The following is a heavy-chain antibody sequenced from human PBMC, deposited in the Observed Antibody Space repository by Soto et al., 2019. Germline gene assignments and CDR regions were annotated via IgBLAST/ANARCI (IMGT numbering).Heavy chain of an antibody. J-gene: IGHJ4*02. CDR2: IYWDDDN. CDR3: AHGSGWLFDF. V-gene: IGHV2-5*02. CDR1: GFSLTSNAVG. D-gene: IGHD6-19*01. Sequence: QITLKESGPTLVKPTQTLTLTCTFSGFSLTSNAVGVGWFRQPPGKALEWLALIYWDDDNHYSPSLKSRLTFTQDTSKNQVVLIMTHMDPVDTATSYCAHGSGWLFDFWGQGTLVTVSS.